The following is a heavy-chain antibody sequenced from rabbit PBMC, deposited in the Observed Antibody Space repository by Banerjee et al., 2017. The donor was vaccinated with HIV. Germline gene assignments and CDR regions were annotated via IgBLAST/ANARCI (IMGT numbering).Heavy chain of an antibody. D-gene: IGHD7-1*01. Sequence: QEQLEESGGGLVKPGGTLTLTCKASGFTLSSSYYMCWVRQAPGKGLEWIGCIATGDGSTYYASWAKGRFTITRSTSLSTVTLQLTSLTAADTATYFCARDLTGVTGWNFNLWGPGTLVTVS. CDR2: IATGDGST. CDR1: GFTLSSSYY. V-gene: IGHV1S43*01. CDR3: ARDLTGVTGWNFNL. J-gene: IGHJ4*01.